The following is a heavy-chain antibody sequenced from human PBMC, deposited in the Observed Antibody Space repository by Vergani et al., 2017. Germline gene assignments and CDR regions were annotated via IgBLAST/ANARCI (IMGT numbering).Heavy chain of an antibody. CDR3: ARDGIVTGSHYGMDV. CDR1: GYTFTSSD. J-gene: IGHJ6*02. Sequence: QVQLVQSGAEVKKPGASVKVSCKASGYTFTSSDINWVRQATGQGLEWMGWMNPNSGNTGYAQKFQGRVTMTMNTSISTAYMELSSLRSEDTAVYYCARDGIVTGSHYGMDVWGQGTTVTVSS. D-gene: IGHD2-21*01. CDR2: MNPNSGNT. V-gene: IGHV1-8*01.